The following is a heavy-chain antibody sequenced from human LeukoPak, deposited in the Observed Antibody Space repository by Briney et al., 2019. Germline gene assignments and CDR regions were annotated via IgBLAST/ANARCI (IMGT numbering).Heavy chain of an antibody. V-gene: IGHV3-43*01. D-gene: IGHD6-19*01. CDR3: AKGSGWYSFLFDY. CDR2: ISWDGGST. J-gene: IGHJ4*02. CDR1: GFTFDDYT. Sequence: GGSLRLSCAASGFTFDDYTMHWVRQAPGKGLEWVSLISWDGGSTYYADSVKGRFTISRGNSKNSLYLQMDSLRTEDTALYYCAKGSGWYSFLFDYWGQGTLVTVSS.